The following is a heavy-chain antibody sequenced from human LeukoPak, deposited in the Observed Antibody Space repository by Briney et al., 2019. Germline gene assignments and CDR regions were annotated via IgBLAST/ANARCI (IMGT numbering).Heavy chain of an antibody. V-gene: IGHV3-30-3*01. Sequence: PGGSLRLSCAASGFTFSSYAMHWVRQAPGKGQEWVAVISYDGSNKYYADSVKGRFTISRDNSKNTLYLQMNSLRAEDTAVYYCAVVAARLVYWGQGTLVTVSS. D-gene: IGHD2-15*01. CDR1: GFTFSSYA. J-gene: IGHJ4*02. CDR3: AVVAARLVY. CDR2: ISYDGSNK.